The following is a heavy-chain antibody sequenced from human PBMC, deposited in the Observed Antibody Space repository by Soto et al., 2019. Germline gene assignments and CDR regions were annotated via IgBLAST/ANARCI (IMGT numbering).Heavy chain of an antibody. CDR2: IYYAGSA. Sequence: LSFTCAVSGDSISSSYYYWGWIRQPPGKGLEWMGAIYYAGSANYNPSLKSRVTISVDTSKNEFSVQLRSVTAADTAVCYCARLLSASGLSGWFDSCGQGTLVTVSS. D-gene: IGHD6-19*01. CDR3: ARLLSASGLSGWFDS. CDR1: GDSISSSYYY. J-gene: IGHJ5*01. V-gene: IGHV4-39*01.